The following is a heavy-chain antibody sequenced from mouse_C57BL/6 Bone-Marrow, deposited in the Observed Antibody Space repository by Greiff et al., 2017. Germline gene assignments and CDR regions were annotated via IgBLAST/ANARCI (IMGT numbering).Heavy chain of an antibody. D-gene: IGHD2-2*01. Sequence: QVQLQQSGPELVKPGASVKISCKASGYAFSSSWMNWVKQRPGKGLEWIGRIYPGAGDTNYNGKFTGKATLTADKSSSTAYMQLSSLTSEDAAVYFCARGGYDAWFAYWGQGTLVTVSA. CDR2: IYPGAGDT. CDR1: GYAFSSSW. V-gene: IGHV1-82*01. J-gene: IGHJ3*01. CDR3: ARGGYDAWFAY.